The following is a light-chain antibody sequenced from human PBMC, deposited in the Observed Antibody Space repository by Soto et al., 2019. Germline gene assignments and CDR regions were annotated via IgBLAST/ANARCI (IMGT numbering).Light chain of an antibody. Sequence: DIQMTQSPSSLSVSVGDTVTISCRASQSVRSDLTWYQQKPGNAPKLLIYGTFKLQSGVPSRFNGSGSGTDFTLTIDNLQPEDFATYFCQQSDSFPLTFGGGTKIEI. CDR3: QQSDSFPLT. CDR1: QSVRSD. J-gene: IGKJ4*01. CDR2: GTF. V-gene: IGKV1-39*01.